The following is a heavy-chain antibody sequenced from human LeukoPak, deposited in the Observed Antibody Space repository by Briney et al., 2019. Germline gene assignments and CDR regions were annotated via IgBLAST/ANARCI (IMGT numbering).Heavy chain of an antibody. CDR3: ARGLRVAVVAATGGLAY. CDR1: GYTFTNSD. CDR2: MNPNSGKT. J-gene: IGHJ4*02. D-gene: IGHD2-15*01. V-gene: IGHV1-8*03. Sequence: ASVKVSCKASGYTFTNSDINWVRQAPGQGLEWMGWMNPNSGKTGYARKFQGRVTFTRNSSISTAYMDLSSLRSEDTAVYYCARGLRVAVVAATGGLAYWGQGTLVTVSS.